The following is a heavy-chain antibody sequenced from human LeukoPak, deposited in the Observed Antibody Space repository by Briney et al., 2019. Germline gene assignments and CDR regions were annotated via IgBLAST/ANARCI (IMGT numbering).Heavy chain of an antibody. J-gene: IGHJ6*03. Sequence: ASVKVSCKXSGYTFTSYDINWVRQATGQGLEWMGWMNPNSGNTGYAQKFQGRVTMTRNTSISTAYMELSSLGSEDTAVYYCARGSYYDILTGYPSIYYYYMDVWGKGTTVTVSS. CDR2: MNPNSGNT. V-gene: IGHV1-8*01. CDR3: ARGSYYDILTGYPSIYYYYMDV. D-gene: IGHD3-9*01. CDR1: GYTFTSYD.